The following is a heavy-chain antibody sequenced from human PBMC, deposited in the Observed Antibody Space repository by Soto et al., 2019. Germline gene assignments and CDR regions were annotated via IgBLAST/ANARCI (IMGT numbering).Heavy chain of an antibody. CDR1: GFTFSSYA. CDR2: ISYDGSNK. J-gene: IGHJ5*02. D-gene: IGHD3-10*01. Sequence: QVQLVESGGGVVQPGRSLRLSCAASGFTFSSYAMQWVRQAPGKGLEWVAVISYDGSNKYYADSVKGRLTISRDNSKNALYLPMNILRAEDTAVYYCARPDYGSGSYPVSWGQGALVTVSS. CDR3: ARPDYGSGSYPVS. V-gene: IGHV3-30-3*01.